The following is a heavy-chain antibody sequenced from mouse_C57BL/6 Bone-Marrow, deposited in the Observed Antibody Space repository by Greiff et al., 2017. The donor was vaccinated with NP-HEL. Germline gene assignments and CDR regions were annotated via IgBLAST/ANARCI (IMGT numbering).Heavy chain of an antibody. V-gene: IGHV1-9*01. J-gene: IGHJ2*01. CDR2: ILPGSGNT. CDR1: GYTFTGNW. Sequence: VQLQESGAELMKPGASVKLSCKATGYTFTGNWIEWVKQRPGHGLEWIGEILPGSGNTYYNERFKGQATFPADTSSNTAYMQPSSLPTEDSAIYYCARDYYGSSYFDYWGQGTTLTVSS. CDR3: ARDYYGSSYFDY. D-gene: IGHD1-1*01.